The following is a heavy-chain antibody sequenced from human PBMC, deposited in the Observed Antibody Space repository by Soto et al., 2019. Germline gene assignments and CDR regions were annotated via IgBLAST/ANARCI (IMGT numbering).Heavy chain of an antibody. D-gene: IGHD3-22*01. CDR1: GGSISSYY. CDR2: IYYSGST. V-gene: IGHV4-59*01. CDR3: AIDYYDSSGYYYFDY. Sequence: SETLSLTCTVSGGSISSYYWSWIRQPPGKGLEWIGYIYYSGSTNYNPSLKSRVTISVDTSKNQFSLKLSSVTAADTAVYYCAIDYYDSSGYYYFDYWGQGPLVTVSS. J-gene: IGHJ4*02.